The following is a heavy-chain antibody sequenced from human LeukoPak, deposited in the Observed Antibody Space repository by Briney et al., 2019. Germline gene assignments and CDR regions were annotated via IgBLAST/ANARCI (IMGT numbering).Heavy chain of an antibody. CDR1: GFTFSDYS. CDR2: IGISSGNT. CDR3: ARDGGGTLDY. D-gene: IGHD1-14*01. V-gene: IGHV3-48*04. Sequence: TGGSLRLSCAASGFTFSDYSMNWVRQAPGKGLEWISYIGISSGNTKYADSVKGRFTISGDNAKNSLYLQMNSLRAEDTAVYYCARDGGGTLDYWGQGTLVTVSS. J-gene: IGHJ4*02.